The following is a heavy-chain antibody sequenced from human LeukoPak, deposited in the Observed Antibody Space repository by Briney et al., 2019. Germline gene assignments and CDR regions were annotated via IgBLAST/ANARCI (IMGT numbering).Heavy chain of an antibody. J-gene: IGHJ4*02. V-gene: IGHV4-31*03. CDR3: ARASGNGIAAAGTGFDY. Sequence: SETLSLTCTVSGGSISSGGYYWSWIRQHPGKGLEWIGYIYYSGSTYYNPSLKSRVTISVDTSKNQFSLKLSSVTAADTAVYYCARASGNGIAAAGTGFDYWGQGTLVTVSS. CDR1: GGSISSGGYY. D-gene: IGHD6-13*01. CDR2: IYYSGST.